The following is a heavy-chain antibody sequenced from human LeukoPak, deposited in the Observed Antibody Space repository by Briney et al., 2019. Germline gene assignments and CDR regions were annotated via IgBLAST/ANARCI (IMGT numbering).Heavy chain of an antibody. Sequence: ASVKVSCKVSGYTLTELSMHWVRQAPGKGLEWMGGFDPEDGETIYAQKFQGRVTITADKSTSTAYMELSSLRSEDTAVYYCARVSAVAGYFDYWGQGTLVTVSS. J-gene: IGHJ4*02. CDR1: GYTLTELS. CDR3: ARVSAVAGYFDY. D-gene: IGHD6-19*01. V-gene: IGHV1-24*01. CDR2: FDPEDGET.